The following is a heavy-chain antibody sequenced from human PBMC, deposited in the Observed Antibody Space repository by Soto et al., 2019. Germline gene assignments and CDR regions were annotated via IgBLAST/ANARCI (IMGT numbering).Heavy chain of an antibody. D-gene: IGHD2-15*01. V-gene: IGHV3-30-3*01. CDR1: GFTFSSYA. CDR3: ARDFSMVVVAPGY. Sequence: GGPLRLSCAASGFTFSSYAMHWVRQVPGKGLEWVAVISYDGSNKYYADSVKGRFTISRDNSKDTVYLQMNSLRAEDTAVYYCARDFSMVVVAPGYWGQGTLVTVSP. CDR2: ISYDGSNK. J-gene: IGHJ4*02.